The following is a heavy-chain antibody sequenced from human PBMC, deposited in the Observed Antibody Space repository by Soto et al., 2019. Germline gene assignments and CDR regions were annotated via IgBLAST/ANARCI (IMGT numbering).Heavy chain of an antibody. V-gene: IGHV3-33*01. CDR3: AREVLVGIRGYSGYELDY. CDR1: GFTFSSYD. CDR2: IWYDGSNK. J-gene: IGHJ4*02. Sequence: QVQLVESGGGVVQPGRSLRLSCAASGFTFSSYDMHWVRQAPGKGLEWVAVIWYDGSNKYYADSVKGRFTISRDNSKNTLYLQMNSLRAEDTAVYYCAREVLVGIRGYSGYELDYWGQGTLVTVSS. D-gene: IGHD5-12*01.